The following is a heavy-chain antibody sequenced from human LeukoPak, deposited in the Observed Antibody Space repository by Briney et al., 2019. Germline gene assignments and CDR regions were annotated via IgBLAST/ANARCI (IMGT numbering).Heavy chain of an antibody. CDR2: IYYSGST. CDR3: ARGRLAAAKGYFDF. Sequence: SETLSLTCTVSGGSVSSGSYYWSWIRQPPGKGLEWIGYIYYSGSTNYNPSLKSRVTISVDTSKNQFSLKLSSVTAADTAVYYCARGRLAAAKGYFDFWGQGTLVTVSS. D-gene: IGHD6-25*01. J-gene: IGHJ4*02. CDR1: GGSVSSGSYY. V-gene: IGHV4-61*01.